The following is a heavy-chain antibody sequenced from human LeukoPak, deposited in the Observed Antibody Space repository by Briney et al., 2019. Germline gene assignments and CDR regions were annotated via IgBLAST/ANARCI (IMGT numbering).Heavy chain of an antibody. CDR2: IYSSGGA. Sequence: SETLSLTCTVSGGSISSYYWSWIRQPPGKGLEWIGYIYSSGGAIYNPSLKSRVTISEDTSKNQFSLKLSSVTAADTAVYYCARHGGGYDYDYWGQGTLVTVSS. D-gene: IGHD5-12*01. J-gene: IGHJ4*02. CDR1: GGSISSYY. V-gene: IGHV4-59*08. CDR3: ARHGGGYDYDY.